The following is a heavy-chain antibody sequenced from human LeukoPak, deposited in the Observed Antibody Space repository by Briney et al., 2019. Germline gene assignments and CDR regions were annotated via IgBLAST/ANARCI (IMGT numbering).Heavy chain of an antibody. Sequence: ASVKVSCKASGYTFTGYYMHWVRQAPGQGLEWMGRINPNSGGTNYAQKFQGRVTMTRDTSISTAYMELSRLRSDDTAVYHCARVGSGWYGSDYWGQGTLVTVSS. J-gene: IGHJ4*02. CDR2: INPNSGGT. CDR1: GYTFTGYY. V-gene: IGHV1-2*06. CDR3: ARVGSGWYGSDY. D-gene: IGHD6-19*01.